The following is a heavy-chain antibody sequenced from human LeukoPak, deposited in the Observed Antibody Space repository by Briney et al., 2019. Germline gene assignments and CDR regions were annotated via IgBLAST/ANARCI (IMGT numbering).Heavy chain of an antibody. J-gene: IGHJ4*02. CDR2: ISSSSSSI. D-gene: IGHD6-19*01. V-gene: IGHV3-48*01. CDR1: GFTFSDYS. Sequence: GSLRLSCAASGFTFSDYSMNWVRQAPGKGLEWVSYISSSSSSIYYADSVKGRFTISRDNGKNSLYLQMNSLRAEDTAVYYCAGSEYSSALYYFDYWGQGTLVTVSS. CDR3: AGSEYSSALYYFDY.